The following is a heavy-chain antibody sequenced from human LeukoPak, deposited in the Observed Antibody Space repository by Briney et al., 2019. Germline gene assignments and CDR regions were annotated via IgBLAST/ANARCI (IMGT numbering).Heavy chain of an antibody. J-gene: IGHJ4*02. Sequence: RASLRLSCAASGFTFSSYVMSWVRQAPGKGLEWVSAISGSGGSTYYADSVKGRFTISRDNSKNTLYLQMNSLRAEDTAVYYCANSGSYSYSYWGQGTLVTVSS. CDR1: GFTFSSYV. V-gene: IGHV3-23*01. CDR3: ANSGSYSYSY. D-gene: IGHD1-26*01. CDR2: ISGSGGST.